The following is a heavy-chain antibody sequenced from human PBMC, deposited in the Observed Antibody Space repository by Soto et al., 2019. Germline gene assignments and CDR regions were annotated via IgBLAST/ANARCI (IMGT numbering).Heavy chain of an antibody. D-gene: IGHD3-16*02. CDR2: ISGSGGST. V-gene: IGHV3-23*01. J-gene: IGHJ3*02. CDR1: GFTFSSYA. Sequence: GGSLRLSCAASGFTFSSYAMSWVRQAPGKGLEWVSAISGSGGSTYYADSVKGRFTISRDNPKNTLYLQMNSLRAEDTAVYYCAKGVMITFGGVIVPPQDAFDIWGQGTMVTVSS. CDR3: AKGVMITFGGVIVPPQDAFDI.